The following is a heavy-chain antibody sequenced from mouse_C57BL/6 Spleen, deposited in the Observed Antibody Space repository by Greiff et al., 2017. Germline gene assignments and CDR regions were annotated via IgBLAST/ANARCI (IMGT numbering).Heavy chain of an antibody. V-gene: IGHV14-4*01. CDR3: TGRLIAVGY. Sequence: EVQLQQSGAELVRPGASVTLSCTASGSTITDDYMHWVKQRPEQGLEWIGWIDPETGDTDYASKFQGKATITADTSSNTAYLQLSSLTSEDTAVYYCTGRLIAVGYWGQGTSVTVSS. CDR1: GSTITDDY. J-gene: IGHJ4*01. D-gene: IGHD6-1*01. CDR2: IDPETGDT.